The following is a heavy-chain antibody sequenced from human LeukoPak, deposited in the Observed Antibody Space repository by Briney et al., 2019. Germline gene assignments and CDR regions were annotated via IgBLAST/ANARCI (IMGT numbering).Heavy chain of an antibody. J-gene: IGHJ4*02. CDR1: GFTFSSYS. CDR3: ARGRGFWSGYYLDY. V-gene: IGHV3-21*01. CDR2: ISSGSSYI. Sequence: PGGSLRLSCAASGFTFSSYSMNWVRQAPGKGLEWVSSISSGSSYIYYADSVKGRFTISRDNAKNSLYLQMNSLRAEDTAVYYCARGRGFWSGYYLDYWGQGTLVTVSS. D-gene: IGHD3-3*01.